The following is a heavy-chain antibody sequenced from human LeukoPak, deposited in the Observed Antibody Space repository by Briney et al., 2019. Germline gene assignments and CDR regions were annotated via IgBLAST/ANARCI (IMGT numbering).Heavy chain of an antibody. CDR2: IYRGTTT. D-gene: IGHD6-19*01. CDR3: ARVADTHIFDY. V-gene: IGHV3-53*01. CDR1: GFTVSSNY. J-gene: IGHJ4*02. Sequence: GGSLRLSCAASGFTVSSNYMSWVRQAPGKGLEWVSVIYRGTTTDYTDSVKGRFTISRDNSRNTLYLQMNSLRAEDTALYYCARVADTHIFDYWGQGTLVTVSS.